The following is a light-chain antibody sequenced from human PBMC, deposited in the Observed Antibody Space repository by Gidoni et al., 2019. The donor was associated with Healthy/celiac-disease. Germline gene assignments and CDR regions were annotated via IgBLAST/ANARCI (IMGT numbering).Light chain of an antibody. V-gene: IGLV3-25*03. J-gene: IGLJ3*02. CDR2: KDS. CDR1: ALPKQY. CDR3: QSADSSGTYVV. Sequence: SYELTQPPSVSVSPGQTARITCPGDALPKQYAYWYQQKPGQAPVLVIYKDSERPSGIPEGFSGSSSGTTVTLAISGVQAEDGADYCCQSADSSGTYVVFGGGTKLTVL.